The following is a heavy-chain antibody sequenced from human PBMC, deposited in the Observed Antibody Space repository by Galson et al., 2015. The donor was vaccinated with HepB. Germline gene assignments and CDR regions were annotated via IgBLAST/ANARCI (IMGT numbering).Heavy chain of an antibody. V-gene: IGHV5-10-1*01. CDR2: IDPSDSYT. Sequence: QSGAEVKKPGESLRISCKASGYSVSSYWISWVRQMPGKGLEWMGRIDPSDSYTTYSPSFQGHVSISADKSISTVYLQWSSLKASDSAIYYCARLWGGYNYGYGVWDDYWGQGTLVTVSS. CDR3: ARLWGGYNYGYGVWDDY. J-gene: IGHJ4*02. D-gene: IGHD5-18*01. CDR1: GYSVSSYW.